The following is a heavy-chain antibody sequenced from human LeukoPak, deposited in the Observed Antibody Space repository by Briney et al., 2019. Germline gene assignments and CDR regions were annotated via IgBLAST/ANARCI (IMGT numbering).Heavy chain of an antibody. CDR2: IYYSGST. V-gene: IGHV4-59*01. J-gene: IGHJ6*03. D-gene: IGHD3-22*01. CDR1: GGSISSYY. Sequence: SETLSLTCTVSGGSISSYYWSWIRQPPGKGLEWIGDIYYSGSTYYNPSLRSRVTISVDTSKNQFSLKLSSVTAADTAVYYCARSSEGRYYYDSSGFSYYYYYMDVWGKGTRSPSP. CDR3: ARSSEGRYYYDSSGFSYYYYYMDV.